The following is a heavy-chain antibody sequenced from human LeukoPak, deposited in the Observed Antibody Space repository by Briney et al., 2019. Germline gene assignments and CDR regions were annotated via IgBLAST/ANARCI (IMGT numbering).Heavy chain of an antibody. CDR1: SGSISSTTYY. V-gene: IGHV4-39*07. Sequence: SETLSLTCTASSGSISSTTYYWGWIRQPPGKGLEWIGSIYYSGRTYYNPSLKSRVTISVDTSRNQFSLKLSSVTAADTAVYYCARDHACSNGVCSYFDYWGQGSLVTVSS. CDR3: ARDHACSNGVCSYFDY. J-gene: IGHJ4*02. CDR2: IYYSGRT. D-gene: IGHD2-8*01.